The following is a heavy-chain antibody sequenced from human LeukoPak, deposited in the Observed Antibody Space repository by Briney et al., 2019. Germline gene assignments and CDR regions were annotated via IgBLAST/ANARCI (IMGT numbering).Heavy chain of an antibody. J-gene: IGHJ4*02. D-gene: IGHD2-15*01. Sequence: SQTLSLTCTVSGGSISSGGYYWSWIRQHPGEGLEWIGYIYYRGSTYYNPSLKSRVTISVDTSKNQFSLKLTSMTAADTAVYYCARDRGGYQMDYWGQGTLVTVSS. V-gene: IGHV4-31*03. CDR2: IYYRGST. CDR1: GGSISSGGYY. CDR3: ARDRGGYQMDY.